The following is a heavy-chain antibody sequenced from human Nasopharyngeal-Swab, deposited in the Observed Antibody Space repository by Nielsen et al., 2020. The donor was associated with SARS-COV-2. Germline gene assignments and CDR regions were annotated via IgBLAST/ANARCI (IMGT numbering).Heavy chain of an antibody. Sequence: SETLSLTCTVSGGSIRSRNYYWDWIRQPPGKGLEWIGTIYHSGKTYYNPSLKSRVTVSVDTSKNQFSLKMSSVTAADTAVYYCAREIRILTDYYNAAFDIWGQGTMVTVSS. CDR3: AREIRILTDYYNAAFDI. D-gene: IGHD3-9*01. J-gene: IGHJ3*02. CDR1: GGSIRSRNYY. V-gene: IGHV4-39*07. CDR2: IYHSGKT.